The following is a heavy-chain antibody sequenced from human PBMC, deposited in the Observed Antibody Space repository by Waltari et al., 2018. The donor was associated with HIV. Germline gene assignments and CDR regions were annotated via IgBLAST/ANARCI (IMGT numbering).Heavy chain of an antibody. CDR3: ARHALRVGAAYWNFDL. CDR1: GGSVSSSSYF. Sequence: QLQLQESGPGLVKPSETLSLTCAVSGGSVSSSSYFWCWIRQPPGKGLEWVGRIYYTGGAYYNPSLKSRVTISVDTSKNQFSLKVTSVTAADTAVYYCARHALRVGAAYWNFDLWGRGTLVTVSS. CDR2: IYYTGGA. J-gene: IGHJ2*01. D-gene: IGHD1-26*01. V-gene: IGHV4-39*01.